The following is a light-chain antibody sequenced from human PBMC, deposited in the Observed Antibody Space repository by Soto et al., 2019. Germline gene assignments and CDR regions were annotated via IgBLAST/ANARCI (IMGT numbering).Light chain of an antibody. J-gene: IGKJ1*01. CDR3: QQYNNWPPWT. V-gene: IGKV1-5*03. CDR1: QTISSW. CDR2: KAS. Sequence: DIQMTQSPSTLSGSVGDRVSITCRVSQTISSWLAWYQQKPGKAPKLLIYKASTLQSGVPSRFSGSASGTDFTLTISSLQSEDFAVYYCQQYNNWPPWTFGQGTKVDI.